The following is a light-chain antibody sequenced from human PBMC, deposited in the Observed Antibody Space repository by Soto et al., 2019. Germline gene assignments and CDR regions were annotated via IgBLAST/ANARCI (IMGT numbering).Light chain of an antibody. CDR3: QQYNNWPIT. J-gene: IGKJ5*01. V-gene: IGKV3-20*01. CDR1: QSVSGSY. Sequence: EIVLTQSPGTLSLSPGERATLSCRASQSVSGSYLAWYQQKPGQAPRLLIYGASSRATGIPDRFSGSGSGTDFTLTINSLQSDDFAVYYCQQYNNWPITFGQGTRLEIK. CDR2: GAS.